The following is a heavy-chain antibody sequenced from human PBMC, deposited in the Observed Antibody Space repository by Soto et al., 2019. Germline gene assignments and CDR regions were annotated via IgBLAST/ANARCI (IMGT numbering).Heavy chain of an antibody. Sequence: QVQLVESGGGVVQPGRSLRLSCAASGFTFSSYGMHWVRQAPGKGLEWVAAISYDGSNKYYADSVKGRFTISRDNSKNTLYLQMNSLRAEDTAVYYCAKPRQITSLLLYYFDYWGQGTLVTVSS. J-gene: IGHJ4*02. CDR1: GFTFSSYG. D-gene: IGHD2-15*01. CDR2: ISYDGSNK. CDR3: AKPRQITSLLLYYFDY. V-gene: IGHV3-30*18.